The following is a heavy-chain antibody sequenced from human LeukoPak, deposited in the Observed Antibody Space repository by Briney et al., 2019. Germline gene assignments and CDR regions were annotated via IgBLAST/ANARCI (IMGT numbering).Heavy chain of an antibody. Sequence: SVKVSCKASGGTFSSYAISWVRQAPGQGLEWMGRIIPILGIANYAQKFQGRVTITADKSTSTAYMELSSLRSEDTAVYYCARDLGAAAGTDYWGQGTLVTVSS. D-gene: IGHD6-13*01. J-gene: IGHJ4*02. CDR3: ARDLGAAAGTDY. CDR1: GGTFSSYA. V-gene: IGHV1-69*04. CDR2: IIPILGIA.